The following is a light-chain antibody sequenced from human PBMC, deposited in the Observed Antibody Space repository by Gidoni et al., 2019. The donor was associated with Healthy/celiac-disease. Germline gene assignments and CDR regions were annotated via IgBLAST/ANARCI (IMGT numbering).Light chain of an antibody. V-gene: IGLV3-25*02. CDR3: QSADSSGTHVV. J-gene: IGLJ2*01. Sequence: SYELTQPPSVSVSPGQTARITCSGDALPKQYAYWYQQTPGQAPVLVIYKDRERPSGIPERFSGSSSGTTVTLTISGVQAEDEADYYCQSADSSGTHVVFGGGTKLTVL. CDR1: ALPKQY. CDR2: KDR.